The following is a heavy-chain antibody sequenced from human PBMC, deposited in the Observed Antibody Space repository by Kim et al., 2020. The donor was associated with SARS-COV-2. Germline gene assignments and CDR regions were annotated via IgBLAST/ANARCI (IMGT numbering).Heavy chain of an antibody. CDR3: ARGGLRSGGFDY. J-gene: IGHJ4*02. V-gene: IGHV5-10-1*01. D-gene: IGHD5-12*01. Sequence: NYSPSFQGHVTISADKSISTAYLQWSSLKASDTAMYYCARGGLRSGGFDYWGQGTLVTVSS.